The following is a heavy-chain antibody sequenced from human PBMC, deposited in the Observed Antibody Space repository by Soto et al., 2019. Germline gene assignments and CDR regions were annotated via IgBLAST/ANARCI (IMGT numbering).Heavy chain of an antibody. CDR1: NYSFSSFG. V-gene: IGHV1-18*01. CDR3: ARDPFYSGSNLQVGYFDS. D-gene: IGHD1-26*01. CDR2: ITPSNDNT. J-gene: IGHJ4*02. Sequence: ASVKVSCKASNYSFSSFGISWMRQAPGQGLEWMAWITPSNDNTNYAQGLQGRGTLTSDTSTSTAYMELRSLRSDDTAVYYCARDPFYSGSNLQVGYFDSWGQGTLVTVSS.